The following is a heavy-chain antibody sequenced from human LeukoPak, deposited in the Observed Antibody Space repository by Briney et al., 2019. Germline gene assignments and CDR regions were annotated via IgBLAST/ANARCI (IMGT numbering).Heavy chain of an antibody. J-gene: IGHJ6*02. CDR1: GFTFSDYY. CDR3: ARGLGVDSYIYYYGMDV. CDR2: ISSGGSTI. V-gene: IGHV3-11*01. Sequence: PGGSLRLSCAASGFTFSDYYMSWIRQAPGKGLEWVSYISSGGSTIYYADSVKGRFTISRDNAKNSLYLQMNSLRAEDTAVYYCARGLGVDSYIYYYGMDVWGQGTTVTVSS. D-gene: IGHD3-16*01.